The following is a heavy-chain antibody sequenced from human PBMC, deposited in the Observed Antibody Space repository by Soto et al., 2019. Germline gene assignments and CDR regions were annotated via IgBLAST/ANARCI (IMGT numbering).Heavy chain of an antibody. D-gene: IGHD3-3*01. V-gene: IGHV3-23*01. Sequence: EVQLLESGGGLVQPGGSLRLSCAASGFTFSSYAMSWVRQAPGKGLAWVSAISGSGGSTYYADSVKGRFTISRDNSKNTLYLQMNSLRAEDTAVYYCAKDRSGLRYFDYWGQGTLVTVSS. CDR3: AKDRSGLRYFDY. CDR2: ISGSGGST. CDR1: GFTFSSYA. J-gene: IGHJ4*02.